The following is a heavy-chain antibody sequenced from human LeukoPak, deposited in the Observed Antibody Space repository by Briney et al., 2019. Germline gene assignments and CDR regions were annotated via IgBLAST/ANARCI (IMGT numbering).Heavy chain of an antibody. V-gene: IGHV4-39*01. Sequence: PSGTLSLTCTVSGGSISSRSDYWGWIRQPPGKGLEWIGRIYYSGSTHYNPSLKSRVTISVDTSKNQFSLKLSSVTAADTAVYYCARRPGEYGGNDFDYWGQGTLVTVSS. J-gene: IGHJ4*02. D-gene: IGHD4/OR15-4a*01. CDR2: IYYSGST. CDR1: GGSISSRSDY. CDR3: ARRPGEYGGNDFDY.